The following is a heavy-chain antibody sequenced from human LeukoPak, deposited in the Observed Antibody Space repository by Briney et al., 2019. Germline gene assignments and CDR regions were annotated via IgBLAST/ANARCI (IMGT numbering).Heavy chain of an antibody. Sequence: GGSLRLSCAASGFTFSSYAMSWVRQAPGKGLEWVSAISGSGGSTYYADSVKGRFTISRDNSKNTLYLQMNSPRAEDTAVYYCAKAGCSSISCYTGWFDPWGQGTLVTVSS. D-gene: IGHD2-2*02. CDR1: GFTFSSYA. CDR2: ISGSGGST. CDR3: AKAGCSSISCYTGWFDP. V-gene: IGHV3-23*01. J-gene: IGHJ5*02.